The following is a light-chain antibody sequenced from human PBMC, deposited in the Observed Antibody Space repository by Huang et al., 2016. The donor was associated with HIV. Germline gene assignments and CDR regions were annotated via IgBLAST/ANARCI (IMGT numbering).Light chain of an antibody. CDR1: QDISTF. Sequence: AIQLTPSPSSLSASVGDRVTITCRASQDISTFLAWYQQKPGKVPKLLIYDASILENGVPSRFSGSGSETDFTLTINNLQPAAPATSYCLQLNRYVSIFGPGPNVDV. CDR2: DAS. V-gene: IGKV1-13*02. CDR3: LQLNRYVSI. J-gene: IGKJ3*01.